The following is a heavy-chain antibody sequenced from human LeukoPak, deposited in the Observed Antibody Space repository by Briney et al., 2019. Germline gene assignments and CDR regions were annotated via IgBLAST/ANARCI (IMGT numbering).Heavy chain of an antibody. Sequence: GGSLRLSCAASGFTVSSNLMTWVRQSPGRGLEWLSSSYSAGATYYADSVKGRFTISRDHSNNSVSLQMTNLRVEDTAIYYCARGASRISWPGIDYWGQGTLVTVSS. V-gene: IGHV3-53*01. J-gene: IGHJ4*02. D-gene: IGHD3-3*02. CDR1: GFTVSSNL. CDR3: ARGASRISWPGIDY. CDR2: SYSAGAT.